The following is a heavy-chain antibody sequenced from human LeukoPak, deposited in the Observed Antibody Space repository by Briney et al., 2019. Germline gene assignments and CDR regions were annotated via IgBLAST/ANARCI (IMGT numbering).Heavy chain of an antibody. V-gene: IGHV4-39*07. CDR3: AREIRFLEWLSPYYYGMDV. D-gene: IGHD3-3*01. J-gene: IGHJ6*02. CDR2: IYYSGIT. Sequence: PSQTLSLTCAVSGDSISTTNYYWGWIRQPPGKGLEWIGIIYYSGITHYNPSLKSRVTISVDTSKNQFSLKLSSVTAADTAVYYCAREIRFLEWLSPYYYGMDVWGQGTTVTVSS. CDR1: GDSISTTNYY.